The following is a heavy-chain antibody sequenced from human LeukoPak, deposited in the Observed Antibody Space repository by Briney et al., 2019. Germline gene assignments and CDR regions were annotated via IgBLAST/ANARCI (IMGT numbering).Heavy chain of an antibody. Sequence: PGGSLRLSCVTSGFMFSTYAMSWVRQAPGKGLEWVSAISGGGGSTYYADSVKGRFTISRDNSRNTLYLQMNSLRVEDTAIYYCVKNGYDSRGYLYFDYWGQGTLVTVSS. CDR1: GFMFSTYA. CDR2: ISGGGGST. CDR3: VKNGYDSRGYLYFDY. V-gene: IGHV3-23*01. J-gene: IGHJ4*02. D-gene: IGHD3-22*01.